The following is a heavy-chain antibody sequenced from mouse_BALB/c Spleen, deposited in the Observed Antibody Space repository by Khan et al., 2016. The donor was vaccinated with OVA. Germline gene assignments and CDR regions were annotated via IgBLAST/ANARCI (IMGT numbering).Heavy chain of an antibody. Sequence: QVQLKQSGPGLVAPSQSLSITCTVSGFSLTSYGVHWVRQPPGKGLEWRGVIWAGGSTNYNSALMYRLSISKDNSKSQVFLKMNSLQTDDTAMYYCARLEDIWGQGTTLTVSS. CDR3: ARLEDI. CDR2: IWAGGST. CDR1: GFSLTSYG. V-gene: IGHV2-9*02. D-gene: IGHD1-3*01. J-gene: IGHJ2*01.